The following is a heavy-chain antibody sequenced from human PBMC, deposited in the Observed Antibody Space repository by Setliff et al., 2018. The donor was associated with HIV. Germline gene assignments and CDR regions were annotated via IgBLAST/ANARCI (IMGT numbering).Heavy chain of an antibody. J-gene: IGHJ4*02. CDR1: GGSISSYY. CDR3: ARAGHYYDSSGTALDY. D-gene: IGHD3-22*01. CDR2: IYPSGST. Sequence: TLSLTCTVSGGSISSYYWSWIRQPAGKGLEWIGRIYPSGSTNYNPSLKSRVTMSVDTSKNQFSLKLNSVTAADTAVYYCARAGHYYDSSGTALDYWGQGTLVTVSS. V-gene: IGHV4-4*07.